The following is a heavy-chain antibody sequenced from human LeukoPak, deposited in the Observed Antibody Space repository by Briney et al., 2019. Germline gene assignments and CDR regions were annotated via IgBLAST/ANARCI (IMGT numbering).Heavy chain of an antibody. CDR2: IYSGGST. CDR1: GFTFSSYS. V-gene: IGHV3-53*01. D-gene: IGHD5-12*01. J-gene: IGHJ6*03. Sequence: GGSLRLSCAASGFTFSSYSMSWVRQAPGKGLEWVSVIYSGGSTYYADSVKGRFTISRDNSKNTLYLQMNSLRAEDTAVYYCAREEVSLVATITGYYYYYYMDVWGKGTTVTVSS. CDR3: AREEVSLVATITGYYYYYYMDV.